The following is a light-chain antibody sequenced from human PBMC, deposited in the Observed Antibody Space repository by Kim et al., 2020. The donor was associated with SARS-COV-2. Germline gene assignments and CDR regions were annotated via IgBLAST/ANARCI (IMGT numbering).Light chain of an antibody. Sequence: VAMGQTVRITCQGDSLKSYYATWYQQKPGQAPILVIYGKNNRPSGIPDRFSGSSSGNTASLTITGTQAGDEADYYCNSRDSNDNVVFGGGTQLTVL. J-gene: IGLJ2*01. CDR2: GKN. CDR3: NSRDSNDNVV. V-gene: IGLV3-19*01. CDR1: SLKSYY.